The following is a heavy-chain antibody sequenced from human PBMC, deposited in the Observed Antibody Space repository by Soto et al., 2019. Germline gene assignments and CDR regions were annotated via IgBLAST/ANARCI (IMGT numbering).Heavy chain of an antibody. CDR3: ARGLGGTVTTSPYGMDV. D-gene: IGHD4-17*01. V-gene: IGHV3-64*01. J-gene: IGHJ6*02. CDR1: GFTFSRHA. Sequence: PGGSLRLSCAVSGFTFSRHAMHWVRQAPGKGLEYVSGISNNGGGTYYANSVKGRFTISRDNSKNTLYLQMGSLRAEDMAVYYCARGLGGTVTTSPYGMDVWGQGTTVTVSS. CDR2: ISNNGGGT.